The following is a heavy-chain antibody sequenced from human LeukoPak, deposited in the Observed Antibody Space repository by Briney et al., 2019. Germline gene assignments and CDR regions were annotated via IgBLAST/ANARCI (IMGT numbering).Heavy chain of an antibody. CDR3: ARDDSGYDSGLDY. V-gene: IGHV4-39*07. CDR1: GGSISSSSYY. D-gene: IGHD5-12*01. Sequence: SETLSLTCTVSGGSISSSSYYWGWIRQPPGKGLEWIGSIYYSGSTYYNPSLKSRVTISVDTSKNQFSLKLSSVTAADTAVYYCARDDSGYDSGLDYWGQGTLVTVSS. CDR2: IYYSGST. J-gene: IGHJ4*02.